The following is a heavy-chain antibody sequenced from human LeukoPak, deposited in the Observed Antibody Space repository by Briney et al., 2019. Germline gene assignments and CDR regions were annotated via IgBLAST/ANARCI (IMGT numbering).Heavy chain of an antibody. CDR3: ARYCSGGSCLDY. CDR2: IYYSGST. D-gene: IGHD2-15*01. J-gene: IGHJ4*02. Sequence: SETMSLTCTVSGGSISSYYWSWIRQPPGKGLEWIGYIYYSGSTNYNPSLKSRVTISVDTSKNQFSLKLSSVTAADTAVYYCARYCSGGSCLDYWGQGTLVTVSS. V-gene: IGHV4-59*01. CDR1: GGSISSYY.